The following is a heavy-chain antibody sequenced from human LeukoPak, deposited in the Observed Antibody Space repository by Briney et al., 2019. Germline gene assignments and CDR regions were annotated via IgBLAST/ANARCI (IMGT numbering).Heavy chain of an antibody. Sequence: SETLSLTCTVSGGSISSYYWSWIRQPPGKGLEWIGYIYYSGSTNYNPSLKSRVTISVDTSKNQFSLKLSSVTAADTAVYYCARGEGRDSSSWYTGYWGQGTLVTVSS. CDR1: GGSISSYY. CDR3: ARGEGRDSSSWYTGY. D-gene: IGHD6-13*01. J-gene: IGHJ4*02. CDR2: IYYSGST. V-gene: IGHV4-59*01.